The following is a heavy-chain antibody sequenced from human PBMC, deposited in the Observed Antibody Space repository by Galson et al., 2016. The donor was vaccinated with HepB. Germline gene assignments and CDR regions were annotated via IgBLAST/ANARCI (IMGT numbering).Heavy chain of an antibody. CDR3: AKPIPSPGTWNFAS. D-gene: IGHD2-2*01. V-gene: IGHV3-7*03. Sequence: SLRLSCAVSGFTFSSYWMSWVRQGPGKGLEWVAIIKQDGSEKYYVDSVKGRFTISRDNAKKSLYLQMNSLRAEDTAVYYCAKPIPSPGTWNFASWGQGTLVSVSS. CDR1: GFTFSSYW. J-gene: IGHJ4*02. CDR2: IKQDGSEK.